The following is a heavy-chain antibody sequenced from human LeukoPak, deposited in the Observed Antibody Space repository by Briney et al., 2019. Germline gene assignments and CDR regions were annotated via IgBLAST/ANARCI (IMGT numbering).Heavy chain of an antibody. D-gene: IGHD2-2*01. CDR2: IYHSGST. J-gene: IGHJ5*02. V-gene: IGHV4-59*12. CDR3: ARGGGEVPGARVRWFDP. CDR1: GGSISTYY. Sequence: SETLSLTCTVSGGSISTYYWNWIRQPPGKGLEWIGYIYHSGSTNYNPSLQSRVTISVDTSKNQFSLKLSSVTAADTAVFYCARGGGEVPGARVRWFDPWGQGTLVTVSS.